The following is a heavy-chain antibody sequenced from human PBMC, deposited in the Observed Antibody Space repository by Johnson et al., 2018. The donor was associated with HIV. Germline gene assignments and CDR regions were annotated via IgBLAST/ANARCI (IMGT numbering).Heavy chain of an antibody. D-gene: IGHD3-10*01. CDR3: AREGALGAYDAFDI. V-gene: IGHV3-30*04. Sequence: QVQLVESGGGVVQPGRSLRLSCAASGFTFSSYAMHWVRQAPGKGLEWVAVISYDGSNKYYADSVQGRFTISRDNSKNTLYLQMNSLRAEDTAVYYCAREGALGAYDAFDIWGQGTMVTVSS. CDR1: GFTFSSYA. J-gene: IGHJ3*02. CDR2: ISYDGSNK.